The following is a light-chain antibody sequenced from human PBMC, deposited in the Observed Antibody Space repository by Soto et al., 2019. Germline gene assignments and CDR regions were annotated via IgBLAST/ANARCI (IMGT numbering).Light chain of an antibody. J-gene: IGKJ3*01. CDR2: GAS. V-gene: IGKV3-20*01. Sequence: EIVLTQSPGTLSLSPGERATLSCRASESVSSNYLAWYQQKPGQAPRLLIYGASSRATGIPDRFSGSGSGTGFTLTISRLEPEDFAVFYCQQYGSSPFTFGPGTIVDIK. CDR3: QQYGSSPFT. CDR1: ESVSSNY.